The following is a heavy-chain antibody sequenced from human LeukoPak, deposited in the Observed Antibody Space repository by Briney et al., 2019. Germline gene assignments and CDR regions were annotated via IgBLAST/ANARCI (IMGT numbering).Heavy chain of an antibody. Sequence: GGTLRLSCTASGFTFSSYGMHWVRQAPGKGLEWVAFIRYDGSNKYYADSVKGRFTISRDNSKNTLYLQMNSLRAEDTAVYYCANSYYYDSSGYLPWGYWGQGTLVTVSS. J-gene: IGHJ4*02. CDR3: ANSYYYDSSGYLPWGY. CDR1: GFTFSSYG. D-gene: IGHD3-22*01. CDR2: IRYDGSNK. V-gene: IGHV3-30*02.